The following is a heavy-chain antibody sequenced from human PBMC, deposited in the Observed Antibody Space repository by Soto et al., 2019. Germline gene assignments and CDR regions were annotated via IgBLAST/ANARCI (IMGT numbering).Heavy chain of an antibody. V-gene: IGHV4-31*03. CDR2: IYYSGST. CDR3: ARERLEFAFDI. CDR1: GGSISSCGYY. J-gene: IGHJ3*02. D-gene: IGHD3-3*01. Sequence: SETLSLTCTVSGGSISSCGYYWSWIRQHPGKGLEWIGYIYYSGSTYYNPSLKSRVTISVDTSKNQFSLKLSSVTAADTAVYYCARERLEFAFDIWGQGTMVTVSS.